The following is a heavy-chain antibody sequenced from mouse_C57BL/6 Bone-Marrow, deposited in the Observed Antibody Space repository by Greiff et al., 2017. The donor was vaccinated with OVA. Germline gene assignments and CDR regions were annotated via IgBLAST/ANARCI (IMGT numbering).Heavy chain of an antibody. D-gene: IGHD2-3*01. J-gene: IGHJ1*03. CDR2: IDPANGNT. Sequence: EVKLQESVAELVRPGASVKLSCTASGFNIKNTYMHWVKQRPEQGLEWIGRIDPANGNTKYAPKFQGKATITADTSSNTAYLQLSSLTSEDTAIYYCARGWLLRCWYFDVWGTGTTVTVAS. CDR3: ARGWLLRCWYFDV. V-gene: IGHV14-3*01. CDR1: GFNIKNTY.